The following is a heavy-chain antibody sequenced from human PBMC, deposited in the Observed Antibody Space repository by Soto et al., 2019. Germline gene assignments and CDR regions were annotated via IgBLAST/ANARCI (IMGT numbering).Heavy chain of an antibody. J-gene: IGHJ4*02. CDR1: GFTFSSYW. CDR3: AHTIAVAGSAPFDY. Sequence: GGSLRLSCAASGFTFSSYWMHWVRQAPGKGLVWVSRINSDGSSTSYADSVKGRFTISRDNAKNTLYLQMNSLRAEDTAVYYCAHTIAVAGSAPFDYWGQGTLVTVSS. D-gene: IGHD6-19*01. CDR2: INSDGSST. V-gene: IGHV3-74*01.